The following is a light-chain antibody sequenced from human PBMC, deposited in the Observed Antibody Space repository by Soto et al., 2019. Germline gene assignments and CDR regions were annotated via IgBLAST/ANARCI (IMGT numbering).Light chain of an antibody. J-gene: IGLJ1*01. Sequence: QSALTQPASVSGSPGQSITISCTGTSSDVGGYNYVSWYQQHPGKAPKLMIYEVSNRPSGVSVRFSASKSGNTASLTISGLQADDEADYYCTSYASSSTYVFGTGTKVTVL. V-gene: IGLV2-14*01. CDR3: TSYASSSTYV. CDR1: SSDVGGYNY. CDR2: EVS.